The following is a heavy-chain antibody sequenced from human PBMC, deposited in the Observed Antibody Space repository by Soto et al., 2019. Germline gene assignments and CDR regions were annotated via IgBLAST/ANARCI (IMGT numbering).Heavy chain of an antibody. V-gene: IGHV4-39*01. CDR2: MFYSGLT. D-gene: IGHD2-15*01. Sequence: PSETLSLTCNVSGYSVTSSDYYWAWTRHPPGKGLEWIGSMFYSGLTYYNPSLKSRVTLSVDTSKNQFSVRLNSVTAADTAVYYCAPLSVSLSGPYGIHVWGQGTTVTVSS. CDR1: GYSVTSSDYY. CDR3: APLSVSLSGPYGIHV. J-gene: IGHJ6*02.